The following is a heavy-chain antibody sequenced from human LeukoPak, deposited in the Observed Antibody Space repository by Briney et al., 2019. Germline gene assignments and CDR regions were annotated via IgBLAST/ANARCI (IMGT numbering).Heavy chain of an antibody. CDR3: AKPRAMTTGVGRYFDL. J-gene: IGHJ2*01. D-gene: IGHD1-1*01. V-gene: IGHV3-23*01. Sequence: GGSLRLSCRASGFTFTGYAMSWICQAPGKGLEWVSAISGGGENTYYGDSVKGRFTISRDNSKNTLYLQMNSLRAEDTATYYCAKPRAMTTGVGRYFDLWGRGTLVTVSS. CDR1: GFTFTGYA. CDR2: ISGGGENT.